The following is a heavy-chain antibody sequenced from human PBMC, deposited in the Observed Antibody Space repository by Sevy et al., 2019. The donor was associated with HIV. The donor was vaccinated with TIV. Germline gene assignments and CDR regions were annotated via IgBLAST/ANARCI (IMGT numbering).Heavy chain of an antibody. J-gene: IGHJ4*02. CDR1: GYSLTGLS. CDR2: FDPEDGER. V-gene: IGHV1-24*01. Sequence: ASVKVSCKVSGYSLTGLSMHWVRQAPGKGLEWMGSFDPEDGERIYAQKLEGRVTMTEDTSADTAYMELNSLRFEDTAVYYCATTKDYYESSGCPFDYWGQGTLATVSS. CDR3: ATTKDYYESSGCPFDY. D-gene: IGHD3-22*01.